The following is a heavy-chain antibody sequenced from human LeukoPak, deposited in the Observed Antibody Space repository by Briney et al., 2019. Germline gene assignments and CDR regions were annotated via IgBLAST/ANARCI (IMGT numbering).Heavy chain of an antibody. V-gene: IGHV4-39*01. CDR1: GGSISSSSYY. CDR2: IYYSGST. J-gene: IGHJ5*02. Sequence: KPSETLSLTCTVSGGSISSSSYYWGWIRQPPGKGLEWIGSIYYSGSTYYNPSLKSRVTISVDTSKNQFSLKLSSVTAADTAVYYCARGRDILTGYYEWGFNWFDPWGQGTLVTVSS. CDR3: ARGRDILTGYYEWGFNWFDP. D-gene: IGHD3-9*01.